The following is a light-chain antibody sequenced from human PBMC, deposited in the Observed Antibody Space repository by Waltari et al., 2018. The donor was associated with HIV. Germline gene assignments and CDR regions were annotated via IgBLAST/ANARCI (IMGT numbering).Light chain of an antibody. Sequence: DIQMTQSTSTLSASIGDTVTLTCRASQDISRWLAWYQQKPGEVPKLVVNKASLLGSGVPSRFSGSGSGTEFTLTINSLQPSDFATYYCQQYNTYLWTFGQGTKVEI. CDR2: KAS. CDR3: QQYNTYLWT. J-gene: IGKJ1*01. CDR1: QDISRW. V-gene: IGKV1-5*03.